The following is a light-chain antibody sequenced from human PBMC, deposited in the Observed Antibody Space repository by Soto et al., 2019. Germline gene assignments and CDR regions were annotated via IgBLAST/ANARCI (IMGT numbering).Light chain of an antibody. CDR3: QQYSDRSPIT. CDR1: QPLNSE. CDR2: GSF. V-gene: IGKV3-15*01. J-gene: IGKJ5*01. Sequence: EIVMTQSPVTLSASPGERATLSCRASQPLNSEVAWYQQKPGQAPRLLIHGSFTRATGIPDRFTGSGSGTEFTLTINSLQSEDFAVYYCQQYSDRSPITFGQGTRLEIK.